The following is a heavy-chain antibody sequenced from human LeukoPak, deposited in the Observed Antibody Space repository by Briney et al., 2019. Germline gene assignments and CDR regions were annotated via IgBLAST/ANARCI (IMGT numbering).Heavy chain of an antibody. V-gene: IGHV1-2*02. CDR2: INLNSGGT. J-gene: IGHJ4*02. CDR1: GNTFTNYY. Sequence: ASVKVSCKASGNTFTNYYMHWVRQAPGQGLEWMGWINLNSGGTNSAQKFQGRVTMTRDTSISAAYMELSRLGSDDTAVYYCARVAGGDWYYFDFWGQGTLVTVSS. CDR3: ARVAGGDWYYFDF. D-gene: IGHD2-21*02.